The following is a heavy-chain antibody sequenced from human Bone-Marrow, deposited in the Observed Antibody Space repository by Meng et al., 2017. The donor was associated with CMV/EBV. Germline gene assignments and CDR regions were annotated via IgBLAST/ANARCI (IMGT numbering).Heavy chain of an antibody. Sequence: LSLPCAASGLTFSSYAMYWVRQAPGKGPESVAVISYDGTNINYADSVKGRFTISRDNSKNTMYLQMNSLRAEDTAVYYCASIVVVPADTDAFDIWGQGTMVTVSS. CDR1: GLTFSSYA. CDR3: ASIVVVPADTDAFDI. V-gene: IGHV3-30*14. J-gene: IGHJ3*02. D-gene: IGHD2-2*01. CDR2: ISYDGTNI.